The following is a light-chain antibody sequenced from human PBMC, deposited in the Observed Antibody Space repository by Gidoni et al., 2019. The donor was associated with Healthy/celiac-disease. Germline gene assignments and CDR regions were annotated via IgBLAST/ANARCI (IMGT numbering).Light chain of an antibody. J-gene: IGKJ3*01. Sequence: IQMTQSPSSLSASVGDRVTITCRASQSIIVYVNWYQQKSGKAPKLLIYAACSLQSGVPSRFSGGGSGTDFTLTIISLQPEDFATYYCQLGYSLLLFGPGTQV. CDR2: AAC. V-gene: IGKV1-39*01. CDR3: QLGYSLLL. CDR1: QSIIVY.